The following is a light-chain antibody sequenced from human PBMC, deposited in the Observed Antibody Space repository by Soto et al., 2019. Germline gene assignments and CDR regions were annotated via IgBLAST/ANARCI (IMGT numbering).Light chain of an antibody. Sequence: QSALTQPRSVSGSPGQSVVISCTGSSSDVGGYNYVSWYQQHPGKAPKVMIYDVSKRPSGVPDRFSGSKSGDTASLTITGLQAEDEADYYCCSYAGGPYVFGTGTKLTVL. CDR2: DVS. CDR1: SSDVGGYNY. V-gene: IGLV2-11*01. CDR3: CSYAGGPYV. J-gene: IGLJ1*01.